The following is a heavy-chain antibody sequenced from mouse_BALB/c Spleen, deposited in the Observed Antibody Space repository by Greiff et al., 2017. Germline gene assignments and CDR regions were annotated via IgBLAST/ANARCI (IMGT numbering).Heavy chain of an antibody. V-gene: IGHV2-6-7*01. J-gene: IGHJ2*01. CDR3: ARENYRYFFDY. Sequence: VQLQQSGPGLVAPSQSLSITCTVSGFSLTGYGVNWVRQPPGKGLEWLGMIWGDGSTDYNSALKSRLSISKDNSKSQVFLKMYSLQTDDTARYYCARENYRYFFDYWGQGTTLTVSS. CDR1: GFSLTGYG. D-gene: IGHD2-14*01. CDR2: IWGDGST.